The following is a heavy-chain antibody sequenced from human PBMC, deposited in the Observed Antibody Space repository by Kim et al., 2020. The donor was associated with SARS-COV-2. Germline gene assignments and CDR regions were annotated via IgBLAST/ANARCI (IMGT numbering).Heavy chain of an antibody. CDR2: IYYSGST. CDR3: ARDAAVTRGGMDV. J-gene: IGHJ6*02. Sequence: SETLSLTCTVSGGSISSSSYYWGWLRQPPGKGLEWIGSIYYSGSTYYNPSLKSRVTISVDTSKNQFSLKLSSVTAADTAVYYCARDAAVTRGGMDVWGRGTTVTVSS. CDR1: GGSISSSSYY. D-gene: IGHD6-13*01. V-gene: IGHV4-39*07.